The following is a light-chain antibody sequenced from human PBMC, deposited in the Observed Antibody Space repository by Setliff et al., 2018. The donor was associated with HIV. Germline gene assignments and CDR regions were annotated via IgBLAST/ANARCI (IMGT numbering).Light chain of an antibody. CDR3: QVWDSSSDHHV. V-gene: IGLV3-21*03. Sequence: GPGKTARITCGGNNIGSKSVHWYQQKPGQAPVLVVYDDNDRPSGIPERFSGSNSGNTATLTISRVEAGDEADYYCQVWDSSSDHHVFGTGTKV. J-gene: IGLJ1*01. CDR2: DDN. CDR1: NIGSKS.